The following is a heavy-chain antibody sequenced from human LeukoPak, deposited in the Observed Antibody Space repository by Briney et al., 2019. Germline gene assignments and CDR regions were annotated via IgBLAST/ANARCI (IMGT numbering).Heavy chain of an antibody. D-gene: IGHD7-27*01. CDR3: VRTPPNWGFDY. CDR2: MSPNSGDT. Sequence: ASVKVSCKASGGTFSSYKINWVRQAPGQGLEWMGWMSPNSGDTGYAQKFQGRVTMTSDSSISTAYMELSSLRSEDTAIYYCVRTPPNWGFDYWGQGTLVTASS. CDR1: GGTFSSYK. J-gene: IGHJ4*02. V-gene: IGHV1-8*02.